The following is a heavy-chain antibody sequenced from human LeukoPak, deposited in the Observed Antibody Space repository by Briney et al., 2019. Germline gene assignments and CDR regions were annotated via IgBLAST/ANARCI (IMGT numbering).Heavy chain of an antibody. V-gene: IGHV4-34*01. Sequence: TSETLSLTCAVYGGSFSGYYWSWIRQPPGKGLEWIGEINHSGSTNYNPSLKSRVTISVDTSKNQFSLKLSSVTAADTAVYYCARGQDYYDSSEGGFDYWGQGTLVTVSS. J-gene: IGHJ4*02. CDR3: ARGQDYYDSSEGGFDY. D-gene: IGHD3-22*01. CDR1: GGSFSGYY. CDR2: INHSGST.